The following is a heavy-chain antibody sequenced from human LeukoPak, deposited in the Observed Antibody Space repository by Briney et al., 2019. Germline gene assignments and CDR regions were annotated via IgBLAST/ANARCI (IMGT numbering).Heavy chain of an antibody. CDR1: GFNFRIYE. J-gene: IGHJ4*02. CDR3: TTESFHY. CDR2: ISNSGTIT. V-gene: IGHV3-23*01. D-gene: IGHD3-10*01. Sequence: PGGSLRLSCAASGFNFRIYEMNWVRQAPGKGLEWVSIISNSGTITSYADSVKGRFTISRDNTKNTVYLQMNSLRAEDTALYYCTTESFHYWGQGSLVAVSS.